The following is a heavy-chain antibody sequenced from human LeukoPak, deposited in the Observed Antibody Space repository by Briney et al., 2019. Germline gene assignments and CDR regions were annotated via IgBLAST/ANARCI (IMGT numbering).Heavy chain of an antibody. CDR1: GFTFINYN. CDR2: IGDDDSYV. CDR3: ARETYTSWAFDI. Sequence: GGSLRLSCTASGFTFINYNINWVRQVPGKGLEWVSSIGDDDSYVHYADSVKGRFTISRDNAKNSVSLQMNSLRVEDAAIYYCARETYTSWAFDIWGQGTTVTVSS. V-gene: IGHV3-21*01. J-gene: IGHJ3*02.